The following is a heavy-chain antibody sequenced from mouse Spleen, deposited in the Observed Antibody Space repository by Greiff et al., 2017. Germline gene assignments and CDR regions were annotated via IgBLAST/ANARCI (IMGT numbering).Heavy chain of an antibody. J-gene: IGHJ2*01. D-gene: IGHD2-2*01. V-gene: IGHV5-9-2*01. CDR3: ASLWLRQGNYFDY. CDR1: GFTFSSYG. Sequence: EVQGVESGGGLVKPGGSLKLSCAASGFTFSSYGMSWVRQTPEKRLEWVATISGGGSYTYYPDSVKGRFTISRDNAKNYLYQQMSSLRSEETALYYCASLWLRQGNYFDYWGQGTTRTVSS. CDR2: ISGGGSYT.